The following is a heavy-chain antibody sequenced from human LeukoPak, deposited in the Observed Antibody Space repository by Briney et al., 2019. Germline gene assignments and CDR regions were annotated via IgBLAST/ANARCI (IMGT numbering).Heavy chain of an antibody. CDR1: GGSISSSSYY. CDR2: IYYSGST. J-gene: IGHJ5*02. V-gene: IGHV4-39*07. D-gene: IGHD4-17*01. CDR3: ARYGDYAPASWFDP. Sequence: PSETLSLTCTVSGGSISSSSYYWGWIRQPPGKGLEWIGSIYYSGSTYYNPSLKSRVTISVDTSKNQFSLKLSSVTAADTAVDYCARYGDYAPASWFDPWGQGTLVTVSS.